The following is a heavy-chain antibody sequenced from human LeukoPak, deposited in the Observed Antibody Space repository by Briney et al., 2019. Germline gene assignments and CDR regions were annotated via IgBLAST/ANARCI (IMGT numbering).Heavy chain of an antibody. J-gene: IGHJ4*02. D-gene: IGHD5-18*01. V-gene: IGHV3-7*03. CDR1: GFTFRSYW. CDR2: IKEDGSEK. Sequence: GGSLRLSCAASGFTFRSYWMSWVRQAPGKELEWVANIKEDGSEKYYVDSVKGRFTISRDSAKNSLYLQMNSLRVKDTAVYYCARDHNYGSDYWGQGTLVTVSS. CDR3: ARDHNYGSDY.